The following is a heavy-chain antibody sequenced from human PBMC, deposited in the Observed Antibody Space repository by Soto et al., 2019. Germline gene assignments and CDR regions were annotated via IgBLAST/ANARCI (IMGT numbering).Heavy chain of an antibody. J-gene: IGHJ3*02. CDR3: ARHAVLLWFGELLSADAFDI. CDR1: GGSISSSSYY. D-gene: IGHD3-10*01. V-gene: IGHV4-39*01. Sequence: QLQLQESGPGLVKPSETLSLTCTVSGGSISSSSYYWGWIRQPPGKGLEWIGSIYYSGSTYYNPSLKSRVTVSLDTSKNQFSLKLSSVTAADTAVYYCARHAVLLWFGELLSADAFDIWGQGTMVTVSS. CDR2: IYYSGST.